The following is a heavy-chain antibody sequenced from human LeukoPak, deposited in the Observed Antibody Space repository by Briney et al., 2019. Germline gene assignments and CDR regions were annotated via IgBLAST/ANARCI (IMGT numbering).Heavy chain of an antibody. D-gene: IGHD3-3*01. V-gene: IGHV1-8*01. J-gene: IGHJ5*02. Sequence: ASVKVSCKASGDTFTSYDINWVRQATGQGLEWMGWMNPKSGNTGYAQKFQGRVTMTRNTSTSTAYMELSSLRSEDTAVYYCARPGTNFGINWFDPWGQGTLVTVSP. CDR3: ARPGTNFGINWFDP. CDR2: MNPKSGNT. CDR1: GDTFTSYD.